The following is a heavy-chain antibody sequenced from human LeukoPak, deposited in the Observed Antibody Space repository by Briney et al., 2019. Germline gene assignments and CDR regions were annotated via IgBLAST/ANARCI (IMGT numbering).Heavy chain of an antibody. J-gene: IGHJ4*02. V-gene: IGHV3-74*01. CDR2: INSEGSTI. CDR3: ARISSDSISYYDH. D-gene: IGHD3-22*01. Sequence: GGSLRLSCAGSGITFSTYWMHWVRQAPGKGLVWVSRINSEGSTISYADSVKCRFTISRDNAKNTLFLQMNSLRAEDTAVYYCARISSDSISYYDHWGQGTLVTVSS. CDR1: GITFSTYW.